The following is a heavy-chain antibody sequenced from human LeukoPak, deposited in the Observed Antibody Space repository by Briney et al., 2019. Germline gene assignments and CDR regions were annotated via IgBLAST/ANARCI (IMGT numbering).Heavy chain of an antibody. CDR1: GFAFSIYR. V-gene: IGHV3-48*04. J-gene: IGHJ4*02. CDR2: IHLSGTPT. CDR3: ARDRGYTRTNTGGYPVFDL. D-gene: IGHD2-8*02. Sequence: GGSLRLSCEASGFAFSIYRMNWVRQAPGKGLEWVSYIHLSGTPTHYADPVKGRFSISRDNVKNSQYLQMDNLRAEDTAVYYCARDRGYTRTNTGGYPVFDLWGQGTLVTVSS.